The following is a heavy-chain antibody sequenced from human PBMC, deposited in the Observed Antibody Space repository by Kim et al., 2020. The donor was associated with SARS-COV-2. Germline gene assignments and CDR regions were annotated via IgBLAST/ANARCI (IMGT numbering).Heavy chain of an antibody. V-gene: IGHV3-64D*06. D-gene: IGHD6-13*01. J-gene: IGHJ6*02. CDR3: VKGGIYDIAAAGNYYYYGMDV. CDR1: GFTFSSYA. Sequence: GGSLRLSCSASGFTFSSYAMHWVRQAPGKGLEYVSAISSNGGSTYYADSVKGRFTISRDNSKNTLYLQMSSLRAEDTAVYYCVKGGIYDIAAAGNYYYYGMDVWGPGTTVTVSS. CDR2: ISSNGGST.